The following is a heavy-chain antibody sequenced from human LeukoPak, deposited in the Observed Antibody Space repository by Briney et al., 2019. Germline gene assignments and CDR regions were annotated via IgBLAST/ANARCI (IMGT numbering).Heavy chain of an antibody. CDR3: AGHFGAWHYFDY. Sequence: GGSLRLSCVASGFVFSSYDMNWLRQAPGKGLEWVANIKQDGSEKYYVDSVKGRFTISRDNSKNTLYLQMNSLRPEDTAVYYCAGHFGAWHYFDYWGQGTLVTVSS. CDR2: IKQDGSEK. CDR1: GFVFSSYD. J-gene: IGHJ4*02. D-gene: IGHD3-3*01. V-gene: IGHV3-7*01.